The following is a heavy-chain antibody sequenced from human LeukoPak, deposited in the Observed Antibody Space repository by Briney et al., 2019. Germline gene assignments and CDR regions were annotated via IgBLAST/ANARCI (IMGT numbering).Heavy chain of an antibody. V-gene: IGHV3-30-3*01. CDR1: GFTFSNYA. CDR2: ISNDGSNK. CDR3: ARGPFGGVIVIS. D-gene: IGHD3-16*02. Sequence: PGGSLRLSCAASGFTFSNYAMRWVRQAPGKGLEWVAVISNDGSNKYYADSVRGRFTISRDNSRNTLYVQMNSLRAEDTAVYFCARGPFGGVIVISWGQGTLVTVSS. J-gene: IGHJ4*02.